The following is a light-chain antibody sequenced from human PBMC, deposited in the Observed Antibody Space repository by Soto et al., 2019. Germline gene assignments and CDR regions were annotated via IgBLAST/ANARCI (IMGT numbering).Light chain of an antibody. Sequence: EIVLTQSPATLSLSPGERATLSCRASESVSSYLGWYQQKPGQAPRLLIYDASNRATGIPARFSGSGSGTDFTLTITSLEPDDFAVYYFQQRISWPYTFGQGTKLEIK. CDR2: DAS. CDR1: ESVSSY. J-gene: IGKJ2*01. CDR3: QQRISWPYT. V-gene: IGKV3-11*01.